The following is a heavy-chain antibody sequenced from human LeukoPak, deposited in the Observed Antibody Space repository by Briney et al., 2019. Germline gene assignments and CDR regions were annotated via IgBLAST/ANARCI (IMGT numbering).Heavy chain of an antibody. Sequence: PSETLSLTCTVSGGSISSGDHYWSWIRQPPGKGLEWIGYIYYSGSTYYNPSLKSRVTISVDTSKNQFSLKLSSVTAADTAVYYCARVRDYYDSSGYKERLVDYWGQGTLVTVSS. D-gene: IGHD3-22*01. CDR2: IYYSGST. CDR1: GGSISSGDHY. V-gene: IGHV4-30-4*08. J-gene: IGHJ4*02. CDR3: ARVRDYYDSSGYKERLVDY.